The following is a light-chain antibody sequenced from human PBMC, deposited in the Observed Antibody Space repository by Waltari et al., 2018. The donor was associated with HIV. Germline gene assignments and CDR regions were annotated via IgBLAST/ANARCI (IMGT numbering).Light chain of an antibody. CDR1: QGMRSA. V-gene: IGKV1-13*02. CDR3: QQFNSYPLT. Sequence: AIQLTQSPSSLSASIGDRVTITCRASQGMRSALAWYQQKPGNIPKLLIYDASTLQSGVPSRFSGSGSGTDFTLTISYLQPEDFATYYCQQFNSYPLTFGPGTKVDIK. J-gene: IGKJ3*01. CDR2: DAS.